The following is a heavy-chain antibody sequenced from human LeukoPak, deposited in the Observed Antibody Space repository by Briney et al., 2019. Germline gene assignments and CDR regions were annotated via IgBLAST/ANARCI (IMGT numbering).Heavy chain of an antibody. D-gene: IGHD3-10*01. Sequence: PGGSLRLSCAASGFTFSNYAMSWVRQAPGKGLEWVSTIVGSGGSTYYADSVKGRFTISRDNSKNTLYLQMNSLRAEDTAVYYCARDGVWFGELFPFDYWGQGTLVTVSS. CDR3: ARDGVWFGELFPFDY. CDR1: GFTFSNYA. J-gene: IGHJ4*02. V-gene: IGHV3-23*01. CDR2: IVGSGGST.